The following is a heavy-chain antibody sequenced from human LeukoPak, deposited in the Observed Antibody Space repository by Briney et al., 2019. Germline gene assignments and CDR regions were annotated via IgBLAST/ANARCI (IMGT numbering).Heavy chain of an antibody. Sequence: PSETLSLTCTVSGGPISSYYWSWIRQPPGKGLEWIGYIYYSGSTNYNPSLKSRVTISVDTSKNQFSLKLSSVTAADTAVYYCARDSGYGGRLDYWGQGTLVTVSS. J-gene: IGHJ4*02. CDR1: GGPISSYY. CDR2: IYYSGST. V-gene: IGHV4-59*12. CDR3: ARDSGYGGRLDY. D-gene: IGHD4-23*01.